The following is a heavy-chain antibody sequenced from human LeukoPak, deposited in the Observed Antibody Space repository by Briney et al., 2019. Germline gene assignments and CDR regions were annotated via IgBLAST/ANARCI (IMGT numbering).Heavy chain of an antibody. V-gene: IGHV4-39*02. CDR1: GGSISSSSYY. CDR2: IYYSGST. D-gene: IGHD2-15*01. J-gene: IGHJ4*02. CDR3: ARESSGSCYD. Sequence: SETLSLTCTVSGGSISSSSYYWGWIRQPPGKGLEWIGSIYYSGSTYYNPSLKSRVTISVDTSKNQFSLKLSSVTAADTAVYYCARESSGSCYDWGQGTLVTVSS.